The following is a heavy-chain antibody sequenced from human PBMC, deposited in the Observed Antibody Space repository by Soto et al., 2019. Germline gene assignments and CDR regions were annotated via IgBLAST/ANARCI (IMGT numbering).Heavy chain of an antibody. D-gene: IGHD5-12*01. Sequence: QVQLVESGGGVVQPGRSLRLSCAASGFTFSSYGMHWVRQAPGKGLEWVAVIWYDGSNKYYADSVKGRFTISRDNSKNTLYLQMNSLRADDTAVYYCAREGLRLGGFDFWGQGTLVTVSS. CDR2: IWYDGSNK. V-gene: IGHV3-33*01. CDR3: AREGLRLGGFDF. CDR1: GFTFSSYG. J-gene: IGHJ4*02.